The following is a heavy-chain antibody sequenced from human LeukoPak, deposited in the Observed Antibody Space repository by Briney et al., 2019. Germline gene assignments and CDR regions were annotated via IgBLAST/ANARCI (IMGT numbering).Heavy chain of an antibody. J-gene: IGHJ4*02. CDR3: TTGGSTMVRGVIKDY. D-gene: IGHD3-10*01. Sequence: SGGSLRLSCAASGFTFSNAWMSWVRQAPGKGLEWVGRIKSKTDGGTTDYAAPVKGRFTISRDDSKNTLYLQMNSLKTEDTAVYYCTTGGSTMVRGVIKDYWGQGTLVTVSS. CDR1: GFTFSNAW. CDR2: IKSKTDGGTT. V-gene: IGHV3-15*01.